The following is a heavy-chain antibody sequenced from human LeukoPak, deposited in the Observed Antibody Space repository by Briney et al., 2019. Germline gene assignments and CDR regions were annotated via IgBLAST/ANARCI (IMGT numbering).Heavy chain of an antibody. Sequence: SETLSLTCTVSGGSISTNSHYWGWIRQPPGKGLEWIGSIYYSGSTNYNPSLKSRVTFSVDTSKSQFSLKLSSVTAADTAAYYCARRRDSSGYFPYFDFWGQGTLVTVSS. D-gene: IGHD3-22*01. CDR3: ARRRDSSGYFPYFDF. V-gene: IGHV4-39*01. CDR1: GGSISTNSHY. CDR2: IYYSGST. J-gene: IGHJ4*02.